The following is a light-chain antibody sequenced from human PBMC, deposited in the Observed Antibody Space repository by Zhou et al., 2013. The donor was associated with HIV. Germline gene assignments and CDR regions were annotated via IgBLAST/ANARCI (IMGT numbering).Light chain of an antibody. V-gene: IGKV3-20*01. CDR3: QFHATSPLMCG. CDR1: QSVRSSY. Sequence: EIVVTQSPGTLSLSPGERATLSCRASQSVRSSYLAWYQQKPGQAPRLLIYDVSTRATGIPDRFSGSGSGTDFTLTISRLEPEDFAVYYCQFHATSPLMCGFGQGTRLEIK. CDR2: DVS. J-gene: IGKJ2*04.